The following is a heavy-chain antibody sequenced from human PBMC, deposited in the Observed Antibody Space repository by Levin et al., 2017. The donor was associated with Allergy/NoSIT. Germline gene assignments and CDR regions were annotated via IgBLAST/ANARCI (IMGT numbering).Heavy chain of an antibody. V-gene: IGHV3-48*03. CDR3: ARERRGSDGTFDY. J-gene: IGHJ4*02. Sequence: PGGSLRLSCAASGFTFSSYEMNWVRQAPGKGLEWVSYISSSGSTIYYADSVKGRFTISRDNAKNSLYLQMNSLRAEDTAVYYCARERRGSDGTFDYWGQGTLVTVSS. CDR1: GFTFSSYE. CDR2: ISSSGSTI. D-gene: IGHD3-16*01.